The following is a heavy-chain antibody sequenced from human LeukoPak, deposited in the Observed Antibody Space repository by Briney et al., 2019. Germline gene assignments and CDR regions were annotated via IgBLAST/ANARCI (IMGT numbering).Heavy chain of an antibody. J-gene: IGHJ6*02. CDR3: ARGIQYSGSYWSQWKKLYYYGMDV. V-gene: IGHV4-59*08. Sequence: SETLSLTRTVSGGSISRYYWRWIGQPPGKGLEGVGYIYYCGSTNYNPSLKSRVTISVDTSNYQFTLKLSSVTAADTAVYYCARGIQYSGSYWSQWKKLYYYGMDVWGQGTTVTVSS. D-gene: IGHD1-26*01. CDR2: IYYCGST. CDR1: GGSISRYY.